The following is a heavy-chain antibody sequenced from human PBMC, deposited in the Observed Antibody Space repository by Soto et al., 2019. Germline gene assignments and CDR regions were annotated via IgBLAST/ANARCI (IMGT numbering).Heavy chain of an antibody. CDR2: IYYSGST. D-gene: IGHD2-2*01. V-gene: IGHV4-59*01. J-gene: IGHJ6*02. Sequence: QVQLQESGPGLVKPSETLSLTCTVSGGSISSYYWSLIRQPPGKGLEWIGYIYYSGSTNSNPSLKSRVNLSVGTSKNPFSLKLSSVTAADTAVYYCARAGCSSTSCYTPYYYFGMDVWGQGTTVTVYS. CDR3: ARAGCSSTSCYTPYYYFGMDV. CDR1: GGSISSYY.